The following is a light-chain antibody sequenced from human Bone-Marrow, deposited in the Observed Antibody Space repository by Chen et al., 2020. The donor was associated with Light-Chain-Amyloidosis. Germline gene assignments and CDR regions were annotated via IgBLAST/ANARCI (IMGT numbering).Light chain of an antibody. J-gene: IGLJ3*02. V-gene: IGLV2-8*01. Sequence: QTALTQPPSASGSPGQSVTISCTGTTSDVGRYDYVSWYQQPPGKAPKFLIYEVIKRSSGVPDRFSGSKSGNTASLTVSGLQAEDEADYYCCSYAGDSWVFGGGTKLTVL. CDR1: TSDVGRYDY. CDR3: CSYAGDSWV. CDR2: EVI.